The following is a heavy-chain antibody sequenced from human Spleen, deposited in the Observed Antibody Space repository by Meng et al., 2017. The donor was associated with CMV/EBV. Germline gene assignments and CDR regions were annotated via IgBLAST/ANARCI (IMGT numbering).Heavy chain of an antibody. D-gene: IGHD3-10*01. J-gene: IGHJ4*02. CDR1: GFTFGNFA. CDR2: TSNTGGDT. CDR3: ARGSRESMVRGVIFDY. Sequence: GESLKISCQASGFTFGNFAMSWVRQAPGKGLERVSSTSNTGGDTYYADSVKGRFAFSRDNFKNTLYLQMNSLRAEDTAVYYCARGSRESMVRGVIFDYWGQGTLVTVSS. V-gene: IGHV3-23*01.